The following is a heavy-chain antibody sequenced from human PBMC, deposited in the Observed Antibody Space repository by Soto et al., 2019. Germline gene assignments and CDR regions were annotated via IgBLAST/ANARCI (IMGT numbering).Heavy chain of an antibody. V-gene: IGHV3-53*02. D-gene: IGHD3-22*01. CDR2: IYSGGST. J-gene: IGHJ3*02. CDR1: GFTVSSNY. CDR3: ARDRSQGWLLRPTGAFDI. Sequence: EVQLVETGGGLIQPGGSLRLSCAASGFTVSSNYMSWVRQAPGKGLEWVSVIYSGGSTYYADSVKGRFTISRDNSKNTLYLQMNSLRAEDTAVYYCARDRSQGWLLRPTGAFDIWGQGTMVTVSS.